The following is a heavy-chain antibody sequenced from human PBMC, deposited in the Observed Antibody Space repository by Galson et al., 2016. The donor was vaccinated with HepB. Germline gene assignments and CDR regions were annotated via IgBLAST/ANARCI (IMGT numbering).Heavy chain of an antibody. CDR1: GFTFSSYS. CDR2: ISTTSSYI. CDR3: ARERGYNYGHPNLDC. D-gene: IGHD5-18*01. V-gene: IGHV3-21*01. Sequence: SLRLSCAASGFTFSSYSMNWVRQAPGKWLEWVSSISTTSSYIYYADSVKGRFTISRDNARDSLFLQMNSLRVEDTAVYYCARERGYNYGHPNLDCWGQGTLVTVSS. J-gene: IGHJ4*02.